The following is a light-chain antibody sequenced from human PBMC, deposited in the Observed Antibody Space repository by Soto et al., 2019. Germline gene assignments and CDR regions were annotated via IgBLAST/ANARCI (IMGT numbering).Light chain of an antibody. CDR1: QSVLYSSNNNNY. Sequence: DIVMTQSPDSLAVSLGERATVNCKSSQSVLYSSNNNNYLAWYQQKPGQPPKLLIYWASTRESGVPDRFSGSGSGTGFTLTISSLQAEDVAVYYCQQYYSTPLTFGGGTKVEIK. CDR3: QQYYSTPLT. CDR2: WAS. V-gene: IGKV4-1*01. J-gene: IGKJ4*01.